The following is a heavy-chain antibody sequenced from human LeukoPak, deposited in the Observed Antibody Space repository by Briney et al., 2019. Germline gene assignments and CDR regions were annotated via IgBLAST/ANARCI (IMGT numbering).Heavy chain of an antibody. CDR3: ARGGRTYYYGSGSYSN. J-gene: IGHJ4*02. CDR1: GGSVSSGSYY. D-gene: IGHD3-10*01. V-gene: IGHV4-39*07. CDR2: INHSGST. Sequence: SETLSLTCTVSGGSVSSGSYYWSWIRQPPGKGLEWIGEINHSGSTNYNPSLKSRVTISVDTSKNQFSLKLSSVTAADTAVYYCARGGRTYYYGSGSYSNWGQGTLVTVSP.